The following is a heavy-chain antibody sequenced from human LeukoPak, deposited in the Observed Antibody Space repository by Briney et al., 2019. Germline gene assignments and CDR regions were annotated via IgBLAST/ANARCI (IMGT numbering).Heavy chain of an antibody. Sequence: GGSLRLSCAASGCTFSSYNMNWVRQAPGKGLEWVSSISRSSSYIYYADSLKGRFTISRDNAKNSLYLQMNSLRAEDTAVYYCARVDSGGYYSDIGYWGRGTLVTVSS. J-gene: IGHJ4*02. V-gene: IGHV3-21*01. D-gene: IGHD1-26*01. CDR2: ISRSSSYI. CDR3: ARVDSGGYYSDIGY. CDR1: GCTFSSYN.